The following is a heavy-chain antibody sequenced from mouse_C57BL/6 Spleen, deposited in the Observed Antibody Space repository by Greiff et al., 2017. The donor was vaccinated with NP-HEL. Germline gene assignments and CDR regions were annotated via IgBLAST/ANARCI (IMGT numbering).Heavy chain of an antibody. CDR2: IHPNSGST. D-gene: IGHD3-2*02. V-gene: IGHV1-64*01. CDR1: GYTFTSYW. Sequence: VQLQQPGAELVKPGASVKLSCKASGYTFTSYWMHWVKQRPGQGLEWIGMIHPNSGSTNYNEKFKSKATLTVDKSSSTAYMQLSSLTSEDSAVYYCARSLDSSGYGYYAMDYWGQGTSVTVSS. J-gene: IGHJ4*01. CDR3: ARSLDSSGYGYYAMDY.